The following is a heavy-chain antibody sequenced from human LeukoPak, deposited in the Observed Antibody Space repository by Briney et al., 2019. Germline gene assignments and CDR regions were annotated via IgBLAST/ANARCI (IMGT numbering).Heavy chain of an antibody. D-gene: IGHD2-2*01. CDR2: IHYSGSN. CDR3: ALGSTGAFGP. Sequence: PSETLSLTCTVSGGSISSHYWSWIRQSPGKGLEWIGYIHYSGSNYYNPSLKGRVTMSVDTSKNQFSLSLTSVTAADTALYYCALGSTGAFGPWGQGTLVTVSS. V-gene: IGHV4-59*11. J-gene: IGHJ5*02. CDR1: GGSISSHY.